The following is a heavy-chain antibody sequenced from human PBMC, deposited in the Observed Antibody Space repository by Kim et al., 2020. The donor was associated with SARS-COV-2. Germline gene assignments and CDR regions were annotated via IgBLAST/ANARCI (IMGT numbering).Heavy chain of an antibody. V-gene: IGHV3-9*01. D-gene: IGHD3-10*01. Sequence: GGSLRLSCAASGFTFDDYAMHWVRQAPGKGLEWVSGISWNSGSIGYADSVKGRFTISRDNAKNSLYLQMNSLRAEDTALYYCAKDRRYYYGSGSYRYYYYGMDVWGQGTTVTVSS. J-gene: IGHJ6*02. CDR3: AKDRRYYYGSGSYRYYYYGMDV. CDR2: ISWNSGSI. CDR1: GFTFDDYA.